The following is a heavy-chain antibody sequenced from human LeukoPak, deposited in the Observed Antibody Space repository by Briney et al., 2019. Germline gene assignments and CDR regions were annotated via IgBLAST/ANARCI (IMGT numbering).Heavy chain of an antibody. CDR2: INSDGSST. CDR1: GFTFSSYW. J-gene: IGHJ6*03. V-gene: IGHV3-74*01. CDR3: ARVRYDILTAYYYYMDV. Sequence: GSLRLSCAASGFTFSSYWMHWVRQAPGKGLVWVSRINSDGSSTSYADSVKGRFTISRDNAKNTLYLQMNSLRAEDTAVYYCARVRYDILTAYYYYMDVWGKGTTVTVSS. D-gene: IGHD3-9*01.